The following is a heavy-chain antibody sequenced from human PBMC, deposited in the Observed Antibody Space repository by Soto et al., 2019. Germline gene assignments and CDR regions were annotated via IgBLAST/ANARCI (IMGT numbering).Heavy chain of an antibody. CDR3: ARVWIVGATNYYYGMDV. CDR1: GYTFTSYG. V-gene: IGHV1-18*01. J-gene: IGHJ6*02. CDR2: INASGGNT. D-gene: IGHD1-26*01. Sequence: ASVKVSCTASGYTFTSYGISWVRQAPGQRLEWMGRINASGGNTKYAQKFQGRVTMTRDTSTSTVYMELSSLRSEDTAVYYCARVWIVGATNYYYGMDVWGQGTTVTVSS.